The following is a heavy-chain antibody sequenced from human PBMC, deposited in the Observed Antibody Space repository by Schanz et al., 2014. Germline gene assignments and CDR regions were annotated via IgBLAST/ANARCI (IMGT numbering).Heavy chain of an antibody. CDR3: ARQKAIASAAQFDY. V-gene: IGHV4-39*01. D-gene: IGHD6-13*01. J-gene: IGHJ4*02. Sequence: QLQLQESGPGLVEPSETLSLTCSVSGGSISRSNYYWGWIRQPPGKGLEWIGSIYSSGSTYFNPSPKSRSPIPADTAENQSALKLTSVTAADTAVYYCARQKAIASAAQFDYWGQGTLVTVSS. CDR1: GGSISRSNYY. CDR2: IYSSGST.